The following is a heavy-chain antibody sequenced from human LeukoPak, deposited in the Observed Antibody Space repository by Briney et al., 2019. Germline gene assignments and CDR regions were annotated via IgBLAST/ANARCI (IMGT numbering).Heavy chain of an antibody. V-gene: IGHV4-61*02. CDR2: IYTSGST. D-gene: IGHD4-17*01. CDR3: AGGHYGDFNWFDP. Sequence: SETLSLTCTVSGGSISSGSYYWSRIRQPAGKGLEWIGRIYTSGSTNYNPSLKSRVTISVDTSKNQFSLKLSSVTAADTAVYYCAGGHYGDFNWFDPWGQGTLVTVSS. CDR1: GGSISSGSYY. J-gene: IGHJ5*02.